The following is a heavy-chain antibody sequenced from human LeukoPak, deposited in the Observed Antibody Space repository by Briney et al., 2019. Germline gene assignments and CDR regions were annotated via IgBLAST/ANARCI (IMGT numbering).Heavy chain of an antibody. CDR1: GFTFSSYG. V-gene: IGHV3-30*18. D-gene: IGHD6-13*01. Sequence: PGRSLRLSRAASGFTFSSYGMHWVRQAPGKGLEWVAVISYDGSNKYYADSVKGRFTISRDNSKNTLYLQMNSLRAEDTAVYYCAKDHSSSLKNYYYYYGMDVWGQGTTVTVSS. CDR2: ISYDGSNK. J-gene: IGHJ6*02. CDR3: AKDHSSSLKNYYYYYGMDV.